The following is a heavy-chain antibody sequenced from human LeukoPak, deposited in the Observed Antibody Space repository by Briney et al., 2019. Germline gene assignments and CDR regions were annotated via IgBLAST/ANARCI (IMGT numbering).Heavy chain of an antibody. D-gene: IGHD1-26*01. Sequence: GGSLRLSCAASGFTFSSYTMNWVRQAPGKGLVWVSSISSTGSYINYAGSVKGRFTISRDNAKNSLYLQMNSLRAEDTAVYYCARYSGSYSIFDYWGQGTLVTVSS. CDR1: GFTFSSYT. CDR3: ARYSGSYSIFDY. CDR2: ISSTGSYI. V-gene: IGHV3-21*01. J-gene: IGHJ4*02.